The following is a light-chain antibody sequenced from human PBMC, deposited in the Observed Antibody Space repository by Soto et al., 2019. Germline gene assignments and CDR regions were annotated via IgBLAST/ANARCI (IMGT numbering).Light chain of an antibody. J-gene: IGKJ2*01. CDR3: QKYDNSPYI. V-gene: IGKV3-20*01. Sequence: DIVLTQSPGTLSLSPGERATLSCRASQSVSSSYLAWYQQKPGQAPRLLIYAASSRATGIPDRFSGSGSGTDFTLTIRRLEPEDVAVYYCQKYDNSPYIFGQGTKLEIK. CDR2: AAS. CDR1: QSVSSSY.